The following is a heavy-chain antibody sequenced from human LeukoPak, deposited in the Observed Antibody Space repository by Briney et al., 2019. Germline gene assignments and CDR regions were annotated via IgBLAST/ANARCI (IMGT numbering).Heavy chain of an antibody. CDR2: IKQDGTEK. CDR3: ARGYDMAV. CDR1: GFTFSYSW. V-gene: IGHV3-7*01. Sequence: GGSLRLSCAASGFTFSYSWMTWVRQAPGKGLECVANIKQDGTEKSYVDSVKGRFTISRDNAKNSLFLQVNSLRVEDTAVYYCARGYDMAVWGQGTTVSVSS. J-gene: IGHJ6*02.